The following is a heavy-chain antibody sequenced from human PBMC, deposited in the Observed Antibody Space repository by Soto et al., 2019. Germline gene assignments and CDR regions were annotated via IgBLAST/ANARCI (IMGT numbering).Heavy chain of an antibody. CDR3: ARYFFDNSGYSNWLDS. Sequence: QVQLQESGPGLVKPSQTLSLTCTVSGGSTSSGAYYWGWIRQHSGKGLEWIGYMHYSGRAYYNPSLTTRVTISVETSMNQFSLKLSSVTAADTAMYYCARYFFDNSGYSNWLDSWGQGTLVTVPS. V-gene: IGHV4-31*03. CDR2: MHYSGRA. D-gene: IGHD3-22*01. CDR1: GGSTSSGAYY. J-gene: IGHJ5*01.